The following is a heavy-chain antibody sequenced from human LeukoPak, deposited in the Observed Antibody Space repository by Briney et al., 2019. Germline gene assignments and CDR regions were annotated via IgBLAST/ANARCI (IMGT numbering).Heavy chain of an antibody. Sequence: GGSLRLSCAASGFTFSSYGTNWVRQAPGKGLEWVSSISSGGRSIDLADSVKGRFTISRDNAKNSLYLQMNSLRAEDTAVYFCARDYFYCGGDCFVDYWGQGTLVTVSS. D-gene: IGHD2-21*02. V-gene: IGHV3-21*01. J-gene: IGHJ4*02. CDR1: GFTFSSYG. CDR2: ISSGGRSI. CDR3: ARDYFYCGGDCFVDY.